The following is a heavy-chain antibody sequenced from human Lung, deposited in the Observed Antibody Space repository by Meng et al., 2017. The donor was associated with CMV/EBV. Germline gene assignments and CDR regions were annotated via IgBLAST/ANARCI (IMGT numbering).Heavy chain of an antibody. CDR3: ATAILVPAAPYYDYYGMGV. D-gene: IGHD2-2*01. V-gene: IGHV3-7*01. CDR1: GFTFSSYW. CDR2: IKQDGSEK. Sequence: GGSLRLXCAASGFTFSSYWMSWVRQAPGKGLEWVANIKQDGSEKYYVDSVKGRFTISRDNAKNSLYLQMNSLRAEDTAVYYCATAILVPAAPYYDYYGMGVXGQGXTVTVSS. J-gene: IGHJ6*02.